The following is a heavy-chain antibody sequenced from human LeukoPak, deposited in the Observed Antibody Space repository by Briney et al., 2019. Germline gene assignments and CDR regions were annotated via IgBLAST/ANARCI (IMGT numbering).Heavy chain of an antibody. D-gene: IGHD4-4*01. Sequence: GGSLRLSCAASGFTFRSYSLNWVRQAPGKGLEWVSYVSSSSSTIYYADSVKGRFTISRDNAKNSLYLQMNSLRVEDTAVYYCARDTDGSNVYFRYWGQGTLVTVSS. J-gene: IGHJ1*01. V-gene: IGHV3-48*01. CDR1: GFTFRSYS. CDR3: ARDTDGSNVYFRY. CDR2: VSSSSSTI.